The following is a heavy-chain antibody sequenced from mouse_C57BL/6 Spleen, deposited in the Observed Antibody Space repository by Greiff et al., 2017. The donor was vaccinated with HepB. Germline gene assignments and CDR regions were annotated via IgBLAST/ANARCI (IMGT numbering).Heavy chain of an antibody. CDR3: ARGYDGFAY. CDR1: GSTLPGYW. CDR2: IQPNSGST. V-gene: IGHV1-64*01. D-gene: IGHD2-3*01. J-gene: IGHJ3*01. Sequence: QVQLQQPGAERVKPGASVKWSCRASGSTLPGYWSHWVKQRPGQGLGWIGMIQPNSGSTNYNEKFKSKATLTVDKSSSTAYMQLSSLTSEDSAVYYCARGYDGFAYWGQGTLVTVSA.